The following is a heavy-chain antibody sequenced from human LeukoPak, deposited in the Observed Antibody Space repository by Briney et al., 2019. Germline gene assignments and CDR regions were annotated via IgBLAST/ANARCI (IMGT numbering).Heavy chain of an antibody. J-gene: IGHJ4*02. CDR3: ARGPYSSNWYVDY. CDR1: GFTLSSYE. V-gene: IGHV3-48*03. CDR2: ISRTGNSI. D-gene: IGHD6-13*01. Sequence: GGSLRLSCAASGFTLSSYEMNWVRLAPGKGLEWISYISRTGNSIYYADSAKGRFTISRDSAKNSLYLQMNSLRAEDTAVYYCARGPYSSNWYVDYWGQGTLVTVAS.